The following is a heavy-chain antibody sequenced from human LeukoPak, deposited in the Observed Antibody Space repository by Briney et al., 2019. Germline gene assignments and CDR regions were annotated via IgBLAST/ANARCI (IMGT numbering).Heavy chain of an antibody. CDR2: ISAYNGNT. Sequence: ASVKVSCKASGYTFTSYGISWVRQAPGQGLEWMGWISAYNGNTNYAQKLQGRVTITTDTSTSTAYMELRSLRSDDTAVYYCARIRDTVFWSGYYHKRYYFDYWGQGTLVTVSS. CDR3: ARIRDTVFWSGYYHKRYYFDY. J-gene: IGHJ4*02. V-gene: IGHV1-18*01. CDR1: GYTFTSYG. D-gene: IGHD3-3*01.